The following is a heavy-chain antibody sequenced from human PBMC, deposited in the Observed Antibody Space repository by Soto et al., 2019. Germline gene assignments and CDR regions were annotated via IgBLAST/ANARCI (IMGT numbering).Heavy chain of an antibody. D-gene: IGHD6-13*01. J-gene: IGHJ4*02. CDR1: GDTISSDKW. CDR3: ARGETQQQRDY. CDR2: IYHSGST. V-gene: IGHV4-4*02. Sequence: PSETLYLTCAVSGDTISSDKWWSWIRQPPGKGLQWIGEIYHSGSTKYNPSLKSRVIISVDKSKNQFSLKLSSVTDADTAVYYCARGETQQQRDYWGQGTLVTVSS.